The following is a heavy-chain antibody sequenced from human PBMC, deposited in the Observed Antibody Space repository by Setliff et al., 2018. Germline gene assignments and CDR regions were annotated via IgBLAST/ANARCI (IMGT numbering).Heavy chain of an antibody. CDR1: GGPINSDRYY. D-gene: IGHD3-22*01. Sequence: TLSLTCTVSGGPINSDRYYWGWIRQPPGKGLEWIGSMYSSGSTYYNPSLKSRVTISVDTSKNQLSLKLASVTAADTAVYYCARRDSTGYYGYSFDFWGQGTLVTVSS. J-gene: IGHJ4*02. CDR3: ARRDSTGYYGYSFDF. CDR2: MYSSGST. V-gene: IGHV4-39*01.